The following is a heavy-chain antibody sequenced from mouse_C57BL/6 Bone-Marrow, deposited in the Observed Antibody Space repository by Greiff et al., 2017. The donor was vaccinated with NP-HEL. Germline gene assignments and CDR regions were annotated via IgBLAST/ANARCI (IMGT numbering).Heavy chain of an antibody. Sequence: QVQLQQPGAELVKPGASVKMSCKASGYTFTSYWITWVKQRPGQGLEWIGDIYPGSGSTNYNEKLKSKATLTVDTSSSTAYMQLSSLTSEDSAVYYCAREGVYYGSSYWYFDVWGTGTTVTVSS. J-gene: IGHJ1*03. D-gene: IGHD1-1*01. CDR2: IYPGSGST. CDR1: GYTFTSYW. CDR3: AREGVYYGSSYWYFDV. V-gene: IGHV1-55*01.